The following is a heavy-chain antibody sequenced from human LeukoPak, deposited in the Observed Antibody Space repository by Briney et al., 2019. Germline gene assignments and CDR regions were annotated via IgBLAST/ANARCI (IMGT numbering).Heavy chain of an antibody. J-gene: IGHJ4*02. CDR3: AKASQYYYDSSGYPVDYFDY. D-gene: IGHD3-22*01. CDR2: ISYDGSNK. Sequence: GRSLRLSCAASGFTFSSYGMHWVRQAPGKGLEWVAVISYDGSNKYYADSVKGRFTISRDNSKNTLYLRMNSLRAEDTAAYYCAKASQYYYDSSGYPVDYFDYWGQGTLVTVSS. CDR1: GFTFSSYG. V-gene: IGHV3-30*18.